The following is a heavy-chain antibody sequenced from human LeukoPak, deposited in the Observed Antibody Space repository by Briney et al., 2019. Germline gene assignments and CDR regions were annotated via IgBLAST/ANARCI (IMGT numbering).Heavy chain of an antibody. CDR1: GGSISSYY. CDR3: ACTAYYDTPRVNDY. Sequence: KPSETLSLTCTVSGGSISSYYWSWIRQPAGKGLEWIGRIYTSGSTNYNPSLKSRVTISVDTSKNQFSLKLSSVTAADTAVYYCACTAYYDTPRVNDYWGQGTLVTVSS. CDR2: IYTSGST. V-gene: IGHV4-4*07. D-gene: IGHD3-16*01. J-gene: IGHJ4*02.